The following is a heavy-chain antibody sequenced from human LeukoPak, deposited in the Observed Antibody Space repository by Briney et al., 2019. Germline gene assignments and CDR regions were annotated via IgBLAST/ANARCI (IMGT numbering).Heavy chain of an antibody. J-gene: IGHJ4*02. D-gene: IGHD1-1*01. Sequence: GASVKVSCTTSGHTFTAYYIHWVRQAPGQGLEGMGWIDPDSGGTNYAQEFQGRVTLTSDTSISTVYLELIRLRSDDTAVYYCARDWNEVCQWGQGTLVTVSS. CDR2: IDPDSGGT. CDR1: GHTFTAYY. CDR3: ARDWNEVCQ. V-gene: IGHV1-2*02.